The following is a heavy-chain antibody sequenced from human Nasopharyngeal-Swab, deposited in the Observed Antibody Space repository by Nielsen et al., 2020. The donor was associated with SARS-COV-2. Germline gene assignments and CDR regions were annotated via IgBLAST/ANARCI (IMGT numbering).Heavy chain of an antibody. CDR2: ISSSSSYI. CDR1: GFTFSSYS. J-gene: IGHJ4*02. D-gene: IGHD3-10*01. Sequence: GGSLRLSCAASGFTFSSYSMNWVRQAPGKGLEWVSSISSSSSYIYYADSVKGRFTISRDNAKNSLYLQMNSLRAEDTALYYCAKDIRAGDYGSGSSYDYWGQGTLVTVSS. CDR3: AKDIRAGDYGSGSSYDY. V-gene: IGHV3-21*04.